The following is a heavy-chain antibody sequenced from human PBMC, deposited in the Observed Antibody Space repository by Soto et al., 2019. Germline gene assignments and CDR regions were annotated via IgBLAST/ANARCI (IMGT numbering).Heavy chain of an antibody. CDR1: GFTFSRYA. J-gene: IGHJ4*02. Sequence: EVQLLESGGGLVQPGGSLRLSCAASGFTFSRYAMSWVHQAPGKGLEWVSAISGSGAGTYYADSVKGRFTISRDNSKNTLYLQMNSLRAEDTAVYYCANSIAAAGIAMDYWGQGTLLTVSS. CDR3: ANSIAAAGIAMDY. V-gene: IGHV3-23*01. D-gene: IGHD6-13*01. CDR2: ISGSGAGT.